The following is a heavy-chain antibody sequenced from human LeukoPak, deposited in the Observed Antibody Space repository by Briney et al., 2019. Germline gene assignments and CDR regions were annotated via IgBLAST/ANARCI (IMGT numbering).Heavy chain of an antibody. D-gene: IGHD2-2*01. Sequence: ASVKVSCKASGYTFTSYDINWVRQATGQGLEWMGWMNPNSGNTGYAQKFQGRVTITRNTSISTAYMELSSLRSEDTAVYYCARGLGYCSSTSCYGNWFDPWGQGTLVTVSS. V-gene: IGHV1-8*03. CDR2: MNPNSGNT. CDR1: GYTFTSYD. CDR3: ARGLGYCSSTSCYGNWFDP. J-gene: IGHJ5*02.